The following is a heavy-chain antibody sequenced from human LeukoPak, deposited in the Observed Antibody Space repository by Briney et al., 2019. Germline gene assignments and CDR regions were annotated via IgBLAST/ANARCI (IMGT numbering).Heavy chain of an antibody. D-gene: IGHD3-22*01. Sequence: GGSLRLSCAASGFTFSSNAMSWVRQAPGKGLEWVSGISGSGDRTHYADSVKGRFTISRDNTKSTLYLQMNSLRAEDTAVYYCARGGSYYYDSSGYYWGQGTLVTVSS. CDR2: ISGSGDRT. V-gene: IGHV3-23*01. J-gene: IGHJ4*02. CDR1: GFTFSSNA. CDR3: ARGGSYYYDSSGYY.